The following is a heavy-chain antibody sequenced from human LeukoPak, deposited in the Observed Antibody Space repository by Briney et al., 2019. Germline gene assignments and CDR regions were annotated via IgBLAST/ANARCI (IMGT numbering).Heavy chain of an antibody. J-gene: IGHJ4*02. CDR2: INAGNGNT. D-gene: IGHD3-10*01. CDR1: GYTFTSYA. Sequence: ASVKVSCKASGYTFTSYAMHWVRQAPGQRLEWMGWINAGNGNTKYTQKFQGRVTITRDTSASTAYMELSSLRSEDTAVYYCARDYGSGSYSFGGYWGQGTLVTVSS. CDR3: ARDYGSGSYSFGGY. V-gene: IGHV1-3*01.